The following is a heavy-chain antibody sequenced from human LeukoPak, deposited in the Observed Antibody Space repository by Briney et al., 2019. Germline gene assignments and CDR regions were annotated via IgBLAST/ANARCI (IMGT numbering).Heavy chain of an antibody. CDR2: IGTAGDT. V-gene: IGHV3-13*01. Sequence: GGSLRLSCAASGFTFSSYDMHWVRQATGKGLEWVSAIGTAGDTHYPGSVKGRFTISRENAKNSLYLQMNSLRAGDTAVYYCARGAFGQFDPWGQGTLVTVSS. CDR3: ARGAFGQFDP. CDR1: GFTFSSYD. D-gene: IGHD3/OR15-3a*01. J-gene: IGHJ5*02.